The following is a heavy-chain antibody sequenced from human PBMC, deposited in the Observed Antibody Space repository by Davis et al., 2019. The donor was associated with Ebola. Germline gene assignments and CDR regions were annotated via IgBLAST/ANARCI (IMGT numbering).Heavy chain of an antibody. CDR1: GFTVSRNY. V-gene: IGHV3-66*03. J-gene: IGHJ1*01. CDR3: ARGISGGTVTLGD. Sequence: ESLKIPCAASGFTVSRNYMGWVRQAPGTGPERVAVLYSCGRTFYADSVKGRFTISRHNSNNTLYLQMDTLRSEDTAVYHCARGISGGTVTLGDWGQRTLVTVSS. D-gene: IGHD3-16*01. CDR2: LYSCGRT.